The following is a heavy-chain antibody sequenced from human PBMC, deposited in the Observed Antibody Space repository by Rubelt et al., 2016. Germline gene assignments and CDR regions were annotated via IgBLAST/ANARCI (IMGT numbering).Heavy chain of an antibody. J-gene: IGHJ4*02. V-gene: IGHV3-30*04. D-gene: IGHD5-12*01. CDR1: GFTFSSYA. CDR2: ISYDGSNK. CDR3: ARGNIVATITGSYFDY. Sequence: QVQLVESGGGVVQPGRSLRLSCAASGFTFSSYAMHWVRQAPGKGLEWVAVISYDGSNKYYADSVKGRLYMSRDKSKSVLDRQRNGLRAEDTAGYYCARGNIVATITGSYFDYWGQGTLVTVSS.